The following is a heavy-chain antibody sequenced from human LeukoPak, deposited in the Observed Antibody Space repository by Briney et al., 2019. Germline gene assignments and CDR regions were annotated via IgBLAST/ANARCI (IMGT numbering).Heavy chain of an antibody. J-gene: IGHJ2*01. CDR1: GGSFSGFL. CDR3: LRRTAARFFWYCDL. CDR2: INGGGCT. V-gene: IGHV4-34*01. Sequence: NPSETLSLTCAVYGGSFSGFLWSGFRQPPGKGLEWSGEINGGGCTQFNPSLKGRLTISLDPSKNHFALKLKHVPASDKGRNYCLRRTAARFFWYCDLWGRGTVVTVSS. D-gene: IGHD6-6*01.